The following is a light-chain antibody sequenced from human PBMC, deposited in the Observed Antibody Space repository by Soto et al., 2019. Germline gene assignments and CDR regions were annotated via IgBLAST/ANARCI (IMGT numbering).Light chain of an antibody. J-gene: IGKJ1*01. CDR2: AAS. CDR1: QGIYNY. CDR3: QQYVTSSPRT. Sequence: DTQMTQSPSSLSASVGDRVTITCRASQGIYNYLAWYQQKPGKVPKILIYAASSLVSGVPSRFSGSGSGTDFTLTISSLQPEDFAVYYCQQYVTSSPRTFGQGTKVEIK. V-gene: IGKV1-27*01.